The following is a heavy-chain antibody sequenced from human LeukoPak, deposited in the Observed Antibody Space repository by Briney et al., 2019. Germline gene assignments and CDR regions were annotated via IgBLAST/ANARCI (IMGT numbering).Heavy chain of an antibody. CDR3: TRGRDTTGYFVY. V-gene: IGHV7-4-1*02. J-gene: IGHJ4*02. CDR2: IDTNTGNP. D-gene: IGHD3-22*01. Sequence: RLAPGQXXXXMGWIDTNTGNPTYAQGFAGRFVFSLDTSVTTTYLQISSLKAEDTAVYFCTRGRDTTGYFVYWGQGTLVTVSS.